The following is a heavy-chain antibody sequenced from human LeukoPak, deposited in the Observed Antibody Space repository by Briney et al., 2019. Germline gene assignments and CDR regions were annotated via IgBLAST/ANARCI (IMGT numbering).Heavy chain of an antibody. CDR2: ISYDGSNK. J-gene: IGHJ6*02. Sequence: GGSLRLSCAASGFTFSSYGMHWVRQAPGKGLEWVAVISYDGSNKYYADSVKGRFTISRDNSKNSLYLQMNSLRVEDTAVYYCAKDLGSSWSYYYYGMDVWGQGTTVTVSS. CDR1: GFTFSSYG. V-gene: IGHV3-30*18. CDR3: AKDLGSSWSYYYYGMDV. D-gene: IGHD6-13*01.